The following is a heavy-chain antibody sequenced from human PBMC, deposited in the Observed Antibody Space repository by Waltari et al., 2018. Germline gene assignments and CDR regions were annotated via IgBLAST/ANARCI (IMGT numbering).Heavy chain of an antibody. J-gene: IGHJ2*01. V-gene: IGHV4-34*02. Sequence: QVQLQQWGAGLLTPSETLSLTCVVYGGSFSDYYWSWIRQPPGRGLEWIGESNHGGSTNSNPSRKSRVTMSVDTSTNECSLKLSSVTAADTAVYFCARAFHRSGSFYSCWYFDLWGRGALVTVSS. CDR1: GGSFSDYY. D-gene: IGHD3-22*01. CDR2: SNHGGST. CDR3: ARAFHRSGSFYSCWYFDL.